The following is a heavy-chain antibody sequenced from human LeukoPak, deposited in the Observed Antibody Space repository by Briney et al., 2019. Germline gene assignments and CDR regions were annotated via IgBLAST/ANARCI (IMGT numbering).Heavy chain of an antibody. Sequence: SETLSLTCAVYGGSFSGYYWSWIRQPPGKGLEWIGEINHSGSTNYNPPLKSRVTISVDTSRNQFSLKLSSVTAADTAVYYCARGGQWLRPFDYWGQGTLVTVSS. CDR3: ARGGQWLRPFDY. D-gene: IGHD5-12*01. J-gene: IGHJ4*02. CDR2: INHSGST. V-gene: IGHV4-34*01. CDR1: GGSFSGYY.